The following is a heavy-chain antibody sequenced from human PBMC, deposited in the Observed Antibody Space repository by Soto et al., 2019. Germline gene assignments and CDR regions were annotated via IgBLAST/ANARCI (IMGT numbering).Heavy chain of an antibody. D-gene: IGHD4-17*01. V-gene: IGHV1-69*02. CDR3: ARAPDYGGNPLVH. CDR1: GGTFSSYT. J-gene: IGHJ4*02. CDR2: IIPILGIA. Sequence: QVQLVQSGAEVKKPGSSVKVSCKASGGTFSSYTISWVRQAPGQGLEWMGRIIPILGIANYAQKFQGRVTITADKSTSTAYMELSSLRSEDTAVYYCARAPDYGGNPLVHWGQGTLVTVSS.